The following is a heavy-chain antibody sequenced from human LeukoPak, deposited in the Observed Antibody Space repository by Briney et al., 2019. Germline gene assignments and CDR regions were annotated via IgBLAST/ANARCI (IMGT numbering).Heavy chain of an antibody. V-gene: IGHV3-7*01. Sequence: GGSLRLSGEGSAFIFSGHWMNWVHQTPGKGLEWVASIKEDGSERQYVDSVKGRFSISRDNSKNTLYLQMNSLRVEDTAVYYCARDSQAYGSGATIDYWGQGTLVTVSS. CDR2: IKEDGSER. CDR3: ARDSQAYGSGATIDY. D-gene: IGHD2-15*01. CDR1: AFIFSGHW. J-gene: IGHJ4*02.